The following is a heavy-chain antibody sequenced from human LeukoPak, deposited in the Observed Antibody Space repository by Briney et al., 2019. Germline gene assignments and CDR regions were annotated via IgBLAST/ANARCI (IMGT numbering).Heavy chain of an antibody. J-gene: IGHJ4*02. CDR3: ARLQGPYEQWLPFGY. CDR1: GFTFSSYA. V-gene: IGHV3-23*01. CDR2: ISGSGGST. D-gene: IGHD5-18*01. Sequence: PGGSLRLSCAASGFTFSSYAMSWVRQAPGKGLEWVSAISGSGGSTYYADSMKGRFPISRDNSKNSLSLQLNSLRAEDTAVYYCARLQGPYEQWLPFGYWGQGTLVTVSS.